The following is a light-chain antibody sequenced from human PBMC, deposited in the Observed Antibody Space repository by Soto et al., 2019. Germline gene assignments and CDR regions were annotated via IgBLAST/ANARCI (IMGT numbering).Light chain of an antibody. V-gene: IGKV3-15*01. CDR1: ESVSSN. CDR2: GAS. Sequence: EIVMTQSPATLSVSPGERVTLSCRASESVSSNLAWYQKKSGQAPRLLIYGASTGATGIPARFSGSGSGTDFTLTISSLQSGDFAVYYCQQYNNWPRTFGQGTKLEIK. CDR3: QQYNNWPRT. J-gene: IGKJ2*01.